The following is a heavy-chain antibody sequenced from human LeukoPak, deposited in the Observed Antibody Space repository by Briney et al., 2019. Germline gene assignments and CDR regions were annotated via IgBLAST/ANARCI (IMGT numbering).Heavy chain of an antibody. Sequence: PGGSLRLSCAASGFTFSSYSMNWVRQAPGKGLEWVSSISCSTNYIYYADSVKGRFTISRGTSRSTLYLQMNSLRAEDAAVYYCAKAPVTSCRGAFCYPFDYWGQGTLVTVSS. CDR3: AKAPVTSCRGAFCYPFDY. CDR2: ISCSTNYI. V-gene: IGHV3-21*04. D-gene: IGHD2-15*01. CDR1: GFTFSSYS. J-gene: IGHJ4*02.